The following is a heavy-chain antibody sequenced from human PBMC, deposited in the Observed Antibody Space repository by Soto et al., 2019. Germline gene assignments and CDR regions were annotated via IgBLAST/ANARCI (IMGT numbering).Heavy chain of an antibody. D-gene: IGHD3-22*01. CDR3: AGDVYSSGDY. Sequence: EVQLVESGGGLVQPGGSLRLSCAASGFTFSGYWMHWVRQAPGKGLVWVSRISSDGGTISYADSVKGRFTISRDNAKSALYLQMHSLSAEDTAVYYCAGDVYSSGDYWGPGTLVTVSS. J-gene: IGHJ4*02. V-gene: IGHV3-74*01. CDR2: ISSDGGTI. CDR1: GFTFSGYW.